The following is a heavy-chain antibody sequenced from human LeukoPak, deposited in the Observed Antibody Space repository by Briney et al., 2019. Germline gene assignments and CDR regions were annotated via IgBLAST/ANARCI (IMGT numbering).Heavy chain of an antibody. V-gene: IGHV4-4*02. CDR2: INHSGST. Sequence: PSETLSLTCAVSGGSISSSNWWSWVRPPPGKGLEWVGEINHSGSTNYNPSLKNRVTISVDTSKNQFSLTLNSVTAADTAVYYCARGNPSGSSAAFDYWGQGTLVTVSS. J-gene: IGHJ4*02. D-gene: IGHD1-26*01. CDR1: GGSISSSNW. CDR3: ARGNPSGSSAAFDY.